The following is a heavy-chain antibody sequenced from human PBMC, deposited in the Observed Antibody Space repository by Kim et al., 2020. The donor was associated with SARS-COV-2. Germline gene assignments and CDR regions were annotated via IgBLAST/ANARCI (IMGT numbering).Heavy chain of an antibody. Sequence: GGSLRLSCAASGFTFNTHAIHWVRQAPGKGLEWVAVIWYDGSNKYYADSLKGRFTISRDNSKNTLYLQMNSLTAEDTAVYYCAKDYCGSATCYVDYWGQGTLVSVSS. CDR3: AKDYCGSATCYVDY. CDR1: GFTFNTHA. D-gene: IGHD2-2*01. V-gene: IGHV3-33*06. J-gene: IGHJ4*02. CDR2: IWYDGSNK.